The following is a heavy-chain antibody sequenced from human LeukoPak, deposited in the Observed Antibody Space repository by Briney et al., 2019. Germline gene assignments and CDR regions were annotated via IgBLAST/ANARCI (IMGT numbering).Heavy chain of an antibody. CDR1: GFTFRTAW. CDR2: IKSKIDDGTA. V-gene: IGHV3-15*01. Sequence: GGSLRLSCAASGFTFRTAWMTWVRQSPGKGLEWVGRIKSKIDDGTADYAAPVKGRFTISRDDSKDPVVLQMDSLKTEDTAVYYCTTDRNYYGWWFDLWGRGTLVSVSS. J-gene: IGHJ2*01. D-gene: IGHD3-10*01. CDR3: TTDRNYYGWWFDL.